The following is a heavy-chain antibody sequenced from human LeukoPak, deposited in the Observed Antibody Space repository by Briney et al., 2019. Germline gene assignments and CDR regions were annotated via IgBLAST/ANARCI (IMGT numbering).Heavy chain of an antibody. CDR3: ARDTSPGYFQH. CDR2: IYHSGST. V-gene: IGHV4-30-2*01. J-gene: IGHJ1*01. CDR1: GGSISSGGYY. Sequence: KPSETLSLTCTVSGGSISSGGYYWSWIRQPPGKGLEWIGYIYHSGSTYYNPSLKSRVTISVDRSKNQFSLKLSSVTAADTAVYYCARDTSPGYFQHWGQGTLVTVSS.